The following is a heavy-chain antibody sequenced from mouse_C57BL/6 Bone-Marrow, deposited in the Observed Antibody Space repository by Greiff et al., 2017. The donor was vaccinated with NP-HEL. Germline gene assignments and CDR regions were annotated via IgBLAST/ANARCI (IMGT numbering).Heavy chain of an antibody. Sequence: QVQLQQSGPELVKPGASVKISCKASGYAFSSSWMNWVKQRPGKGLEWIGRIYPGDGDTNYNGKFKGKATLTADKSSSTAYMQLSSLTSEDSAVYFCARSGYYYGSSSYCDYWGQGTTLTVSS. CDR3: ARSGYYYGSSSYCDY. V-gene: IGHV1-82*01. D-gene: IGHD1-1*01. CDR1: GYAFSSSW. CDR2: IYPGDGDT. J-gene: IGHJ2*01.